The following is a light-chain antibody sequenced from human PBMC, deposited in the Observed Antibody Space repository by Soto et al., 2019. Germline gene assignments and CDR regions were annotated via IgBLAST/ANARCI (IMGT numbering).Light chain of an antibody. CDR3: QQYATSPPS. CDR1: QSVSSSY. CDR2: GAS. Sequence: IVLTQSPGTLSLSPGERATLSGRSSQSVSSSYLAWYQQKPGQPPRLLIYGASSRATGIPDRFSGSGSGTDFTLTISRLEPADFAVYYCQQYATSPPSFGQGTRLEI. V-gene: IGKV3-20*01. J-gene: IGKJ5*01.